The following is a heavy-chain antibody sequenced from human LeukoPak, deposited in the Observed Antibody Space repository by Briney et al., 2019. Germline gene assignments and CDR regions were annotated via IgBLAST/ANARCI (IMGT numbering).Heavy chain of an antibody. D-gene: IGHD3-3*01. Sequence: GGSLRLSCAPSGFTFSTYAMSWVRQAPGKGLEWVSGLSGDVGANTYYADSVKGRFTIARDNSKNSLYLQMNSLRAEDTAVYYCARARYYDFWSGYRGDYYGMDVWGQGTTVTVSS. J-gene: IGHJ6*02. V-gene: IGHV3-23*01. CDR2: LSGDVGANT. CDR1: GFTFSTYA. CDR3: ARARYYDFWSGYRGDYYGMDV.